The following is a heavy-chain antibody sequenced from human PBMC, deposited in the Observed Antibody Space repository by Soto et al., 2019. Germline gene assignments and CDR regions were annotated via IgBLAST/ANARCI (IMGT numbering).Heavy chain of an antibody. D-gene: IGHD3-16*01. CDR2: IYPGDSDT. CDR1: GYSFPGYW. CDR3: ARLLRINYYYGMDG. Sequence: GESLKISCKGSGYSFPGYWIGWVRQMPGKGLEWMGIIYPGDSDTRYSPSFQGQVTISADKSISTAYLQWNSLKASDTAMYYCARLLRINYYYGMDGWGQGTTVAVSS. J-gene: IGHJ6*02. V-gene: IGHV5-51*01.